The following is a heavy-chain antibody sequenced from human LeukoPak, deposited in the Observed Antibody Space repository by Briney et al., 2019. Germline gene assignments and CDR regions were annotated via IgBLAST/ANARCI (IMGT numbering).Heavy chain of an antibody. Sequence: ASVKVSCKASGYTFTGYYMHWERQAPGQGLEWMGWINPNSGGTNYAQKFQGRVTMTRDTSISTAYMELSRLRSDDTAVYYCARDDSSSYYDSSGYYYPLGYWGQGTLVTVSS. CDR2: INPNSGGT. CDR1: GYTFTGYY. J-gene: IGHJ4*02. CDR3: ARDDSSSYYDSSGYYYPLGY. V-gene: IGHV1-2*02. D-gene: IGHD3-22*01.